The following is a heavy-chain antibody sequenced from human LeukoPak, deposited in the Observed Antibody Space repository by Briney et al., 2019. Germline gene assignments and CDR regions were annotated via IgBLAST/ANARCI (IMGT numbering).Heavy chain of an antibody. J-gene: IGHJ4*02. Sequence: PGGSLRLSCAASGFTFSSYAMSWVRQAPGKGLEWVSAISGSGGSTYYADSVKGRFTISRDNSKNTLYLQMNSLRAEDTAVYYCAKDWSGFYSGSYPVGYWGQGTLVTVSS. D-gene: IGHD1-26*01. CDR3: AKDWSGFYSGSYPVGY. CDR1: GFTFSSYA. V-gene: IGHV3-23*01. CDR2: ISGSGGST.